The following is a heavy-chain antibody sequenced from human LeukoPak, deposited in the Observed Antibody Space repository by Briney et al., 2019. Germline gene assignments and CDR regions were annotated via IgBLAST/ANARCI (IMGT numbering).Heavy chain of an antibody. D-gene: IGHD5-12*01. CDR2: IYYSGAT. CDR1: GGSISNYY. V-gene: IGHV4-59*08. Sequence: PSETLSLTCTVSGGSISNYYWSWIRQPPGKGLEWIGHIYYSGATKYNPSLKSRITISVDTSKNQFSLKLSSVTAADTAVYYCARHYLASLREEFDIWGQGTMVTVSS. CDR3: ARHYLASLREEFDI. J-gene: IGHJ3*02.